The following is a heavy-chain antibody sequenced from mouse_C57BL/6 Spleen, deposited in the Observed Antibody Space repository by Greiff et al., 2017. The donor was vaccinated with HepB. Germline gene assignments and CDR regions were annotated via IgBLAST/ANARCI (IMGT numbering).Heavy chain of an antibody. CDR1: GFTFSSYA. CDR2: ISSGGDYI. Sequence: DVMLVESGEGLVKPGGSLKLSCAASGFTFSSYAMSWVRQTPEKRLEWVAYISSGGDYIYYADAVKGRFTISRDNARNTLYLQMSSLKSEDTAMYYCTRDCPYAMDYWGQGTSVTVSS. J-gene: IGHJ4*01. CDR3: TRDCPYAMDY. V-gene: IGHV5-9-1*02.